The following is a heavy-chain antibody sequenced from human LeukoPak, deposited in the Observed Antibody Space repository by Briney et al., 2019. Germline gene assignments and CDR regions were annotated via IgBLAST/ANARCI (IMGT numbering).Heavy chain of an antibody. CDR2: IKEDGGER. CDR1: GFTFSRYW. CDR3: ARDPGPFCTTTTCYIEY. Sequence: GGSLRLSCAASGFTFSRYWMTWVRQAPGKGLEWVANIKEDGGERYYVDSVRGRFTISRDNAKNLMFLQMSSLRAEDTAVYYCARDPGPFCTTTTCYIEYWGQGTLVTVSS. J-gene: IGHJ4*02. V-gene: IGHV3-7*01. D-gene: IGHD2-2*02.